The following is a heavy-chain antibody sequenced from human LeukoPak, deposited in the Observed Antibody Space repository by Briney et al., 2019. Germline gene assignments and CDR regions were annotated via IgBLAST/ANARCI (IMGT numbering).Heavy chain of an antibody. V-gene: IGHV3-23*01. CDR2: ISGRGDTT. CDR1: GFTFSSHA. CDR3: AKDFSVGVTMIRGPFDP. J-gene: IGHJ5*02. Sequence: PGGSLRLSCAASGFTFSSHAMSWVRQAPGKGLEWVSGISGRGDTTVYADSMKGRFTISRDNSKNTLYLQINSLRAEDTAVYYCAKDFSVGVTMIRGPFDPWGQGTLVTVSS. D-gene: IGHD3-10*01.